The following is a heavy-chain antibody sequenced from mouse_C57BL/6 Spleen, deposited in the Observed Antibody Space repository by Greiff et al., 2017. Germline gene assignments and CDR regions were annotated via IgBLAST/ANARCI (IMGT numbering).Heavy chain of an antibody. CDR2: ISNGGGST. CDR1: GFTFSDYY. D-gene: IGHD2-2*01. Sequence: VESGGGLVQPGGSLKLSCAASGFTFSDYYMYWVRQTPEKRLEWVAYISNGGGSTYYPDTVKGRFTISRDNAKNTLYLQMSRLKSEDTAMYYCARHGGGYPFAYWGQGTLVTVSA. V-gene: IGHV5-12*01. J-gene: IGHJ3*01. CDR3: ARHGGGYPFAY.